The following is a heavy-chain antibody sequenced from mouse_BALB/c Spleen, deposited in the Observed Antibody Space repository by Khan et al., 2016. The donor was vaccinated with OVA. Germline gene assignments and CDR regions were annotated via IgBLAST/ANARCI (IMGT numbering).Heavy chain of an antibody. V-gene: IGHV1-18*01. CDR1: GYTFTDYN. J-gene: IGHJ3*01. CDR3: SRLGYGSFGY. CDR2: INPNNGGT. Sequence: VQLQQSGPELVKSGASVKIPYKASGYTFTDYNMDWVKESHGKSLEWIGDINPNNGGTIYNQKFKGKATLTVDKSSNTAYMELRSLTSEDTAVYYCSRLGYGSFGYWGQGTLVTVS. D-gene: IGHD1-1*01.